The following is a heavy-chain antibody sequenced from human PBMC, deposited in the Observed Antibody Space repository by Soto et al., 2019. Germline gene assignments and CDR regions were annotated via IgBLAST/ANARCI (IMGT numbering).Heavy chain of an antibody. V-gene: IGHV3-53*01. CDR2: IYSGGDI. CDR3: AKGNREGLDF. J-gene: IGHJ4*02. Sequence: EMQLVESGGGLIQPGGSLRLSCGASGFTVNSNYMSWVRQAPGKGLEWVSLIYSGGDIYYADSVKGRFTISRDDSKNTVYLQLNSLRADDTAIYYCAKGNREGLDFWGQGTLVSVSS. CDR1: GFTVNSNY.